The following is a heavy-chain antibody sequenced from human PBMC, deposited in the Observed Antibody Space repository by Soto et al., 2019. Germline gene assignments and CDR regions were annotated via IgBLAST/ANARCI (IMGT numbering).Heavy chain of an antibody. V-gene: IGHV4-59*01. CDR1: GGSISSYY. Sequence: SETLSLTCTVSGGSISSYYWSWIRQPPGKGLEWIGYIYYSGSTNYNPSLKSRVTISVDTSKNQFSLKLSSVTAADTAVYYCASAAVAGNYYYGMDVWGQGTTVTVSS. CDR3: ASAAVAGNYYYGMDV. J-gene: IGHJ6*02. D-gene: IGHD6-19*01. CDR2: IYYSGST.